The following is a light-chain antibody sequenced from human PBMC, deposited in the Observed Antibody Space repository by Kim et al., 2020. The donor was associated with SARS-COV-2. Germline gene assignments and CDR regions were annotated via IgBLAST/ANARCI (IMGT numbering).Light chain of an antibody. J-gene: IGKJ5*01. CDR2: DAS. Sequence: ASLGDTVTITCRASQSITYYLKWDHQRPGKAPKLLIYDASSLQTGVPSRFAGSGSGTDLTLTITGLQTEDSGTYYCQQSYSLPFTFGQGTRLEIK. CDR3: QQSYSLPFT. CDR1: QSITYY. V-gene: IGKV1-39*01.